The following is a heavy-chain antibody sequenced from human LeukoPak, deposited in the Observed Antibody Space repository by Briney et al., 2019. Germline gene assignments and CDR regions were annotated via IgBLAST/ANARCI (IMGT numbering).Heavy chain of an antibody. Sequence: SETLSLTCAVYGGSFSGYYRSWIRQPPGKGLEWIGEINHSGSTNYNPSLKSRVTISVDTSKNQFSLKLSSVTAADTAVYYCARISTRSRPGIAAAGTGSYFDYWGQGTLVTVSS. CDR1: GGSFSGYY. J-gene: IGHJ4*02. D-gene: IGHD6-13*01. CDR3: ARISTRSRPGIAAAGTGSYFDY. CDR2: INHSGST. V-gene: IGHV4-34*01.